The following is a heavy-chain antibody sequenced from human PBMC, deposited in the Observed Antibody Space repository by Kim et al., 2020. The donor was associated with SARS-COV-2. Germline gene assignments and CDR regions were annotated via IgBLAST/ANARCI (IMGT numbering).Heavy chain of an antibody. CDR3: ARMYSGCWYGGQFDY. J-gene: IGHJ4*01. Sequence: GGSLRLSCAASGFTFLDYTINWVRQAPGKGLEWVSSISSRRSYIYYADSVKGRFTISRDSAKSSVSLQLSSLRAEDTAVYYCARMYSGCWYGGQFDYWG. CDR1: GFTFLDYT. CDR2: ISSRRSYI. V-gene: IGHV3-21*01. D-gene: IGHD6-19*01.